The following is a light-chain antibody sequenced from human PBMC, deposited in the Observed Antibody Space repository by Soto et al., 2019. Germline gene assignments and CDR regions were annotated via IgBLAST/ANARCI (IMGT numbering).Light chain of an antibody. J-gene: IGLJ1*01. CDR1: SSNIGAGYD. CDR2: GNS. Sequence: QSVLTQPPSVSGAPGQRVTISCTGSSSNIGAGYDVHWYQQLPGTAPKLLIYGNSNRPSGVPDRFSGSKSGTSASLAITGLQAEDEADYYCQSDDSSYVFGTGTKLTVL. CDR3: QSDDSSYV. V-gene: IGLV1-40*01.